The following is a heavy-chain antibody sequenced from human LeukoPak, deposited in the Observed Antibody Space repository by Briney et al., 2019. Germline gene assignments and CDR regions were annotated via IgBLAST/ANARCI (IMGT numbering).Heavy chain of an antibody. Sequence: KTSETLSLTCSVSGGSMSSYYFNWIRQPPGKGLEWIGSIHHNGITNYNPSLTNRVTISLDTSMDQFSLKLTSLAAADTAVYYCTRSHSSGWYLGWFDPWGQGTLVTVSS. D-gene: IGHD6-19*01. CDR3: TRSHSSGWYLGWFDP. J-gene: IGHJ5*01. CDR2: IHHNGIT. V-gene: IGHV4-59*13. CDR1: GGSMSSYY.